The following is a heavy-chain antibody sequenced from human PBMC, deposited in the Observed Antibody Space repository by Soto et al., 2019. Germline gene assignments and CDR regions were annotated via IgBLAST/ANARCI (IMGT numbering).Heavy chain of an antibody. Sequence: PSETLSLTCTVSGGSISSGGYYWSWIRQHPGKGLEGIGYIYYSGITYYNPSLNSRVTISVDTSKNQFSLKLSSVSAADTAVYYCARGLIVMLAGIEELINSHFDSWGQGTLVTVSS. J-gene: IGHJ4*02. D-gene: IGHD2-21*02. CDR1: GGSISSGGYY. CDR3: ARGLIVMLAGIEELINSHFDS. V-gene: IGHV4-31*03. CDR2: IYYSGIT.